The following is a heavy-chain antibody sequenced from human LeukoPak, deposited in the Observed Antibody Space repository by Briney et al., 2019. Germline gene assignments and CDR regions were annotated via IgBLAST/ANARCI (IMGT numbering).Heavy chain of an antibody. CDR2: ISSSSSYI. D-gene: IGHD6-19*01. V-gene: IGHV3-21*01. CDR1: GFIVSSNY. Sequence: GGSLRLSCAASGFIVSSNYMTWVRQAPGKGLEWVSSISSSSSYIYYADSVKGRFTISRDNAKNSLYLQMNSLRAEDTAVYYCARDRIAVTAQDYWGQGTLVTVSS. CDR3: ARDRIAVTAQDY. J-gene: IGHJ4*02.